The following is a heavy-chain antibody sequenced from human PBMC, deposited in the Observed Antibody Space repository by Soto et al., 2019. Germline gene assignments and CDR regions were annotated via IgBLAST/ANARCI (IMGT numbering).Heavy chain of an antibody. D-gene: IGHD5-18*01. V-gene: IGHV5-51*01. CDR1: GYSFTNFW. Sequence: GESLKISCKGSGYSFTNFWIGWVRQMPGTGLEWMGIIYPGDSDTRYSPSFQGQVTISADKSISTAYLQWSSLKASDTAMYYCARDGFYVGLGGHSYGYSQPRYYGMDVWGQGTTVTVSS. J-gene: IGHJ6*02. CDR2: IYPGDSDT. CDR3: ARDGFYVGLGGHSYGYSQPRYYGMDV.